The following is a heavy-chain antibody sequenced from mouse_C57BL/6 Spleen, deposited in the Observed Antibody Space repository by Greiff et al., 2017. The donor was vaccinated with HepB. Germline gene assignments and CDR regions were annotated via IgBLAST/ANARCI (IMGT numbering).Heavy chain of an antibody. CDR2: ISSGSSTI. D-gene: IGHD2-5*01. CDR1: GFTFSDYG. CDR3: ARSGYYSKDYYYAMDY. J-gene: IGHJ4*01. Sequence: EVKLVESGGGLVKPGGSLKLSCAASGFTFSDYGMHWVRQAPEKGLEWVAYISSGSSTIYYADTVKGRFTISRDNAKNTLFLQMTSLRSEDTAMYYCARSGYYSKDYYYAMDYWGQGTSVTVSS. V-gene: IGHV5-17*01.